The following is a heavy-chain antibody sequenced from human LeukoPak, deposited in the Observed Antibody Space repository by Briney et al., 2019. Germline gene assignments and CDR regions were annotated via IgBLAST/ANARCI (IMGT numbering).Heavy chain of an antibody. J-gene: IGHJ4*02. D-gene: IGHD5-12*01. CDR3: AREVGYSQGRGY. CDR2: IHQSGNT. Sequence: PSETLSLTCTVSGYSIKSGYYWGWSLQPPGEGLEWIATIHQSGNTYYNSSLKSRVTISVDTSKNQFSLQLSSVTAADTAVYYCAREVGYSQGRGYWGQGTLVIVSS. V-gene: IGHV4-38-2*02. CDR1: GYSIKSGYY.